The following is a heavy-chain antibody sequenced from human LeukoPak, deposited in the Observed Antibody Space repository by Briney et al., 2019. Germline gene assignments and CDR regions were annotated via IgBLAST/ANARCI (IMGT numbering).Heavy chain of an antibody. CDR2: IYHSGNT. CDR3: ARQTGSGLFILP. D-gene: IGHD3/OR15-3a*01. V-gene: IGHV4-39*01. Sequence: SETLSLTCTVSGVSISSSNSYWGWIRQPPGKGLEWIGSIYHSGNTYYNASLKSQVSISIDTSKNQFSLRLTSVTAADTAVYYCARQTGSGLFILPGGQGTLVTVSS. CDR1: GVSISSSNSY. J-gene: IGHJ4*02.